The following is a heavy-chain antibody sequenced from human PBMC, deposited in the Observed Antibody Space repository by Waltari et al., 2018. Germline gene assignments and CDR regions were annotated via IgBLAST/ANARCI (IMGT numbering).Heavy chain of an antibody. D-gene: IGHD3-22*01. J-gene: IGHJ6*02. CDR3: AGGDGGYYYHKLDV. V-gene: IGHV1-69*02. CDR2: IKTGIKET. Sequence: QVQLVQSGAEAKKPGSSVRVSCRASGGTFTSDSVNWVRQAPGKGLGWVGRIKTGIKETKYAGKVQGRGNRTAEKSTGTVYMELRSLRSDDTAGYYCAGGDGGYYYHKLDVWGQGTAVTVSS. CDR1: GGTFTSDS.